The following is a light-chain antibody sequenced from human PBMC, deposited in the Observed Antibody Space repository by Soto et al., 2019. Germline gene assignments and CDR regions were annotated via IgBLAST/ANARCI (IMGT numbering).Light chain of an antibody. CDR2: GVS. Sequence: EVVMTQSPATLSVSPGETATLSCRASQSVAGNLAWYQQKPGQPPRLLIYGVSTRATGVPARFSGSGSETEFSLTISSLQIEDFAVYYCEQYDKSITFGGGTKVDIK. CDR3: EQYDKSIT. J-gene: IGKJ4*01. V-gene: IGKV3-15*01. CDR1: QSVAGN.